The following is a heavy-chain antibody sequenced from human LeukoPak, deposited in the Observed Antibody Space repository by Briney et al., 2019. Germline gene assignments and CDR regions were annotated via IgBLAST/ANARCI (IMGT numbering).Heavy chain of an antibody. D-gene: IGHD6-19*01. CDR2: IYYSGST. V-gene: IGHV4-59*08. J-gene: IGHJ4*02. Sequence: NPSETLSLTCTLSGGSISSYYWNWIRQPPGKGLEWIGYIYYSGSTNYNPSLKSRVTISVDTSKNQFSLKLSSVTAADTAVYFCARQLRGEAVAGHLQPFDYWGQGTLVTVSS. CDR3: ARQLRGEAVAGHLQPFDY. CDR1: GGSISSYY.